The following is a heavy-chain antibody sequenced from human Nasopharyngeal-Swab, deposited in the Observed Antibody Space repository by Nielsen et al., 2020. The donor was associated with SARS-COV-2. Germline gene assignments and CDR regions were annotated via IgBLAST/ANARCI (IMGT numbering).Heavy chain of an antibody. Sequence: GGSLRLSCAASGFTFSSYAMSWVRQAPGKGLEWVSAISGSGGSTYYADSVKGRFTISRDNSKNTLYLQMNSLRAEDTAVYYCAKDLPKQQLAQYYYYGMDVWGQGTLVTVSS. D-gene: IGHD6-13*01. J-gene: IGHJ6*02. V-gene: IGHV3-23*01. CDR2: ISGSGGST. CDR1: GFTFSSYA. CDR3: AKDLPKQQLAQYYYYGMDV.